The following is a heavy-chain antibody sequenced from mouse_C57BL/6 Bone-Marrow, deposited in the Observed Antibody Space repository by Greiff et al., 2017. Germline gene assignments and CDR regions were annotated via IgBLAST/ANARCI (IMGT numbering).Heavy chain of an antibody. CDR3: AREGFTTHDYAMDY. CDR2: INPHYGTT. J-gene: IGHJ4*01. Sequence: EVQLQQSGPELVKPGASVKISCKASGYSFTDYYMNWVKQSTGKSLEWIGVINPHYGTTSYNQKFKGKATLTVDQSSSTAYMQLNSLTSEDSAVYYCAREGFTTHDYAMDYWGQGTSVTVSS. CDR1: GYSFTDYY. V-gene: IGHV1-39*01. D-gene: IGHD2-12*01.